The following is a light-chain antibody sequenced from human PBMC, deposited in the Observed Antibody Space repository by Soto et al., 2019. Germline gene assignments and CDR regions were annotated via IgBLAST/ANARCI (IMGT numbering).Light chain of an antibody. J-gene: IGKJ2*01. V-gene: IGKV2-30*01. Sequence: EAVMTQSPLSLPVTLGQPASISCKSSQSLLYKDGNTYLNWFQQRPGQSPRRLIYEVSNRDSGVPERYSGGRSGAGLTLKISRVEAEDSGVYYCMQGTYWPYTSGHGTKLEIK. CDR3: MQGTYWPYT. CDR2: EVS. CDR1: QSLLYKDGNTY.